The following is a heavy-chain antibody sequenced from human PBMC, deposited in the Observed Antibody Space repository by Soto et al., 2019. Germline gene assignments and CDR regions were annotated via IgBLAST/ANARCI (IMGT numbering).Heavy chain of an antibody. D-gene: IGHD3-9*01. CDR1: GGSFSGYY. CDR3: ARGLRYFDPFDY. Sequence: SETLSLTCAVYGGSFSGYYWSWIRQPPGKGLEWIGEINHSGSTNYNPSLKSRVTISVDTSKNQFSLKLSSVTAADTAVYYCARGLRYFDPFDYWGQGTLVTVSS. J-gene: IGHJ4*02. CDR2: INHSGST. V-gene: IGHV4-34*01.